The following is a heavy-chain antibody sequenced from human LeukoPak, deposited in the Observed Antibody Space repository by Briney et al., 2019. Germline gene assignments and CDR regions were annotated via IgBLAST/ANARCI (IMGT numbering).Heavy chain of an antibody. J-gene: IGHJ4*02. D-gene: IGHD3-10*01. CDR3: ARVPGGPFYYFDY. CDR2: ISSSSNYI. CDR1: GFTFSSYS. Sequence: GGSLRLSCAASGFTFSSYSMNWVRQAPGKGLEWVSSISSSSNYIYYADSVKGRFTISRDNAKNSLYLQMNSLRAEDTAVYYCARVPGGPFYYFDYWGQGTLVTVSS. V-gene: IGHV3-21*01.